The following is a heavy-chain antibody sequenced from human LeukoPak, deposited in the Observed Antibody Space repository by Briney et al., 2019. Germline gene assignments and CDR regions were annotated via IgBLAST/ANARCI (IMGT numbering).Heavy chain of an antibody. CDR2: ISYDGSNK. D-gene: IGHD2-2*01. CDR3: ARGTSPYYYYYYMDV. Sequence: GALGLSCAASGFTFSSYAMHWVRQAPGKGLEWVAVISYDGSNKYYADSVKGRFTISRDNSKNTLYLQMNSLRAEDTAVYYCARGTSPYYYYYYMDVWGKGTTVTVSS. J-gene: IGHJ6*03. CDR1: GFTFSSYA. V-gene: IGHV3-30*01.